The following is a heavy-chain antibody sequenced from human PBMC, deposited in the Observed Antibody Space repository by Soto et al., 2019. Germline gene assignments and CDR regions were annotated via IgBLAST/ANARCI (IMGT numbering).Heavy chain of an antibody. D-gene: IGHD3-3*01. CDR2: ISGSGGST. CDR1: GSTFSSYA. CDR3: AKDNYDFWSPMDY. J-gene: IGHJ4*02. V-gene: IGHV3-23*01. Sequence: EVQLLESGGGLVQPGGSLRLSCAASGSTFSSYAMSWVRQAPGKGLEWVSAISGSGGSTYYADSVKGRFTISRDNSKNTLYLQMNSLRAEDTAVYYCAKDNYDFWSPMDYWGQGTLVTVSS.